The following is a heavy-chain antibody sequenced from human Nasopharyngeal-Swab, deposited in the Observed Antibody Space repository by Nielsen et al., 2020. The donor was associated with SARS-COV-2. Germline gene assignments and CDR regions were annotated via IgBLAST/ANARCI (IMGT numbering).Heavy chain of an antibody. J-gene: IGHJ4*02. CDR3: AATLWFGELPDY. Sequence: GESLKITRAASGFTFSSYSMNRVRQAPGKGLEWVSSISSSSSYIYYADSVKGRFTISRDNAKNSLYLQMNSLRAEDTAVYYCAATLWFGELPDYWGQGTLVTVSS. CDR2: ISSSSSYI. V-gene: IGHV3-21*01. CDR1: GFTFSSYS. D-gene: IGHD3-10*01.